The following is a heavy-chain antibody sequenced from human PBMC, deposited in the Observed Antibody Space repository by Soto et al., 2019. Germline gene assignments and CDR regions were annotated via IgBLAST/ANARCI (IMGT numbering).Heavy chain of an antibody. CDR2: IGPYNGNT. J-gene: IGHJ2*01. CDR1: GYTFSNFG. Sequence: QVQLVQSAAEVKKPGASVKVSCKASGYTFSNFGLSWVRQAPGQGLEWMGWIGPYNGNTDHAQKFQDRVTMTTDTYTNTAYMELRGLTSDDTAVYYCARCYCTVGSCYTCWHFDLWGRGTLVTVSS. V-gene: IGHV1-18*01. CDR3: ARCYCTVGSCYTCWHFDL. D-gene: IGHD2-15*01.